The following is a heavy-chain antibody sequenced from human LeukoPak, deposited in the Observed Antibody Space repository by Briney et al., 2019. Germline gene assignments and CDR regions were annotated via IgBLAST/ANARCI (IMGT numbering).Heavy chain of an antibody. V-gene: IGHV1-18*01. CDR1: GYTFPSYD. D-gene: IGHD6-13*01. Sequence: GASVKVSCKASGYTFPSYDISWVRQAPGQGLAWMGWISAYNGNTNYAQKLQGRVTITRDTSASTAYMELSSLRSEDTAVYYCARDPSSSWEWYFDYWGQGTLVTVSS. CDR3: ARDPSSSWEWYFDY. CDR2: ISAYNGNT. J-gene: IGHJ4*02.